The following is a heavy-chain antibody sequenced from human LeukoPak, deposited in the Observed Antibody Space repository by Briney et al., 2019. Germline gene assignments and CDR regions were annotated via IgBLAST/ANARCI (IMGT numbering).Heavy chain of an antibody. CDR2: ISGSGGST. CDR3: AKTADKNSGTYYFDF. Sequence: PGGSLRLSCAASGFTFSSYAMSWVRQAPGKGLEWVSAISGSGGSTYHADSVKGRFTISRDNSKNTPYLQMNSLRAEDTAVYYCAKTADKNSGTYYFDFWGQGTLVTVSS. CDR1: GFTFSSYA. J-gene: IGHJ4*02. D-gene: IGHD1-26*01. V-gene: IGHV3-23*01.